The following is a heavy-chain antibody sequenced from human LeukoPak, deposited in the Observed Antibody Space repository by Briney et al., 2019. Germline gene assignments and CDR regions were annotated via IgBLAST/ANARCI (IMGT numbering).Heavy chain of an antibody. CDR2: INTNTGNP. D-gene: IGHD6-19*01. CDR3: ARPIAVAGNLPADYYYYYYMDV. V-gene: IGHV7-4-1*02. J-gene: IGHJ6*03. CDR1: GYTFTSYA. Sequence: ASVKVSCKASGYTFTSYAMNWVRQAPGQGLEWMGWINTNTGNPTYAQGFTGRFVFSLDTSVSTAYLQISSLKAEDTAVYYCARPIAVAGNLPADYYYYYYMDVWGKGTTVTVSS.